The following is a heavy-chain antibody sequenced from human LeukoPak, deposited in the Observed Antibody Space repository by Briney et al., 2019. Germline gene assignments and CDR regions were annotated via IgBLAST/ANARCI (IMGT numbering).Heavy chain of an antibody. J-gene: IGHJ4*01. CDR2: ISYDGSNK. CDR1: GFTFNSYG. D-gene: IGHD3-9*01. CDR3: AKSAYDILTGYLDY. V-gene: IGHV3-30*18. Sequence: GGSLRLPCAASGFTFNSYGMHWVRQAPGKGLEWVAVISYDGSNKYYADSVKGRFTISRDNSKNTLYLQMNSLRAEDTAVYYCAKSAYDILTGYLDYWGQGTLVTVSS.